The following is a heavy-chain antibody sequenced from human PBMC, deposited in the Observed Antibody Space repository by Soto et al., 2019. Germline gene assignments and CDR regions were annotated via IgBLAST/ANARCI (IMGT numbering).Heavy chain of an antibody. CDR3: ARVGQQLAADY. CDR2: IYYRGST. V-gene: IGHV4-31*03. J-gene: IGHJ4*02. D-gene: IGHD6-13*01. CDR1: GGSISSGDYY. Sequence: SETLSLTCTVSGGSISSGDYYWNWIRQHPGKGLEWIGYIYYRGSTDYNPSLKSRVTISVDTSKNQFSLNLSSVTVADTAVYYCARVGQQLAADYWGQGILVTVSS.